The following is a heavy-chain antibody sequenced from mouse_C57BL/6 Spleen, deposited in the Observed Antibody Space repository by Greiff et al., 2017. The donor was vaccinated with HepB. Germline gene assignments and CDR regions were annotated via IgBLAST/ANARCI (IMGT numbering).Heavy chain of an antibody. J-gene: IGHJ4*01. CDR1: GYTFTSYG. Sequence: VKLQESGAELARPGASVKLSCKASGYTFTSYGISWVKQRTGQGLEWIGEIYPRSGNTYYNEKFKGKATLTADKSSSTAYMELRSLTSEDSAVYFCARRDGSSPMDYWGQGTSVTVSS. V-gene: IGHV1-81*01. CDR3: ARRDGSSPMDY. CDR2: IYPRSGNT. D-gene: IGHD1-1*01.